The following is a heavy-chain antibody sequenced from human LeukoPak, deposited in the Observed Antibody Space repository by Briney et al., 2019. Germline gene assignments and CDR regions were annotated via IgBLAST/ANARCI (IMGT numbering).Heavy chain of an antibody. V-gene: IGHV3-48*03. D-gene: IGHD3-3*01. CDR1: GFTFNSFQ. CDR2: ISGGGSDI. Sequence: PGGSLRLSCAASGFTFNSFQMTWVRQAPGKGLEWVSYISGGGSDIFYANSVKGRFTISRDNAKNSLYLRMDNLRAEDTTVYYCDRWGRRAYEFFPTKFDYWGRGPLVPVSS. J-gene: IGHJ4*02. CDR3: DRWGRRAYEFFPTKFDY.